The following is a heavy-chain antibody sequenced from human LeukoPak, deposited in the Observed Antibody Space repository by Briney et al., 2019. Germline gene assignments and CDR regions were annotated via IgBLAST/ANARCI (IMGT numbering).Heavy chain of an antibody. Sequence: QPGRSLRLSCAASGFTFSSYATSWVRQAPGKGLEWVSAISGSGGSTYYADSVKGRFTISRDNSKNTLYLQMNSLRAEDTAVYYCAKRAVLLWFGEFDYWGQGTLVTVSS. CDR2: ISGSGGST. D-gene: IGHD3-10*01. CDR1: GFTFSSYA. J-gene: IGHJ4*02. V-gene: IGHV3-23*01. CDR3: AKRAVLLWFGEFDY.